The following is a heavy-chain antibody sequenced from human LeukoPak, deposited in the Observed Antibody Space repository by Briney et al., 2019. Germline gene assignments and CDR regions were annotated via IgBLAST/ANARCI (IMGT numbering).Heavy chain of an antibody. V-gene: IGHV7-4-1*02. CDR3: ARELRYGGSYKGLGY. CDR2: INTNTEKS. Sequence: ASVKVSCKASGYSITNYAILWVRQAPGQGLEWMGWINTNTEKSTYAPGFTGRYVFSLDSSVNTAYLQISSLKAEDTAVYYCARELRYGGSYKGLGYWGQGTLVTVSS. CDR1: GYSITNYA. J-gene: IGHJ4*02. D-gene: IGHD1-26*01.